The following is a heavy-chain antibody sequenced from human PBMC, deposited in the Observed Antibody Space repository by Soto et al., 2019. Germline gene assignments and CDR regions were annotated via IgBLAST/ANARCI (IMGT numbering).Heavy chain of an antibody. CDR3: ASPLNPIMIPPQGTPNLSFAY. Sequence: SETLSLTCTVSGVSISDYYWSWIRQAPGKGLESMGYMYNSGTTIYNPSLNYRATISVDMSKNQFSLRLSSVTAADTAVYYCASPLNPIMIPPQGTPNLSFAYGGQESLVTVSS. D-gene: IGHD3-16*01. CDR1: GVSISDYY. J-gene: IGHJ4*02. V-gene: IGHV4-59*01. CDR2: MYNSGTT.